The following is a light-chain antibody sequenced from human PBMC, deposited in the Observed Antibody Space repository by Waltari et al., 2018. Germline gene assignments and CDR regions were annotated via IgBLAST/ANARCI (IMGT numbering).Light chain of an antibody. CDR1: QSVSSSY. CDR2: GAS. V-gene: IGKV3-20*01. CDR3: QQYGSSPWT. J-gene: IGKJ1*01. Sequence: DIVFTQSPGTLSLSPGERATLPCRASQSVSSSYLAWYQQKPGQAPRLLIYGASSRATGIPDRFSGSGSGTDFTLTISRLEPEDFAVYYCQQYGSSPWTFGQGTKVEIK.